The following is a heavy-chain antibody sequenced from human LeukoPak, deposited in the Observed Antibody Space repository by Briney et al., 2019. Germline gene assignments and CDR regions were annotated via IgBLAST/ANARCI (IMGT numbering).Heavy chain of an antibody. CDR1: GFTFSSYA. CDR2: IWYDGSNK. J-gene: IGHJ6*02. D-gene: IGHD2-15*01. Sequence: GGSLRLSCAASGFTFSSYAMSWVRQAPGKGLEWVAVIWYDGSNKYYADSVKGRFTISRDNSKNTLYLQMNSLRAEDTAVYYCARLCSGGSCYSNYYYYGMDVWGQGTTVTVSS. CDR3: ARLCSGGSCYSNYYYYGMDV. V-gene: IGHV3-33*08.